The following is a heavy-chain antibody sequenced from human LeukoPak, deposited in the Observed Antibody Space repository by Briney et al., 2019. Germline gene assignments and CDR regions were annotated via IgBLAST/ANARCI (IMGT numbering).Heavy chain of an antibody. Sequence: GGSLRLSCAASGFTFSDHYMEWVRQAPGKGPEWVGRIKSKTDGGTTDYAAPVKGRFTISRDDSKNTLYLQMNSLKIEDTAVYYCTTEDIVVVVGAYDPWGQGTLVTVSS. CDR2: IKSKTDGGTT. CDR1: GFTFSDHY. D-gene: IGHD2-15*01. CDR3: TTEDIVVVVGAYDP. V-gene: IGHV3-15*01. J-gene: IGHJ5*02.